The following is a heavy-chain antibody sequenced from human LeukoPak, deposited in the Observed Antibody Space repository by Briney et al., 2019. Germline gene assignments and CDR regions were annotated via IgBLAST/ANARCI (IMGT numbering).Heavy chain of an antibody. Sequence: PSETLSLTCSVSGGSISSYYWSWIRQPPGKGLEWIGEINHSGSTNYNPSLKSRVTISVDTSKNQFSLKLSSVTAADTAVYYCAADSSGYSYWGQGTLVTVSS. CDR3: AADSSGYSY. CDR2: INHSGST. D-gene: IGHD3-22*01. V-gene: IGHV4-34*01. CDR1: GGSISSYY. J-gene: IGHJ4*02.